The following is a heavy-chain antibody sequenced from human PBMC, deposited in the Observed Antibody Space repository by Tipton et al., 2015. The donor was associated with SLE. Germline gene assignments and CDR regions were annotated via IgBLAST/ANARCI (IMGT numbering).Heavy chain of an antibody. Sequence: TLSLTCTVSGASVSSHYWNWIRQTPGKGLEWIGYIHYNRDTNYHPSLKSRVTISVDTSKNQLSLKLTSVTAADTAVYYCARDLGAGWGGHWYFDLWGRGTLLTVSS. CDR3: ARDLGAGWGGHWYFDL. J-gene: IGHJ2*01. CDR2: IHYNRDT. CDR1: GASVSSHY. D-gene: IGHD3-16*01. V-gene: IGHV4-59*02.